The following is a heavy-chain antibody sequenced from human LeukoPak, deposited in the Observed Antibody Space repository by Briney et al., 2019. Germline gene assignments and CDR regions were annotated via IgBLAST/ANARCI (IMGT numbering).Heavy chain of an antibody. CDR3: ARSSGALGNAFDI. Sequence: PGGSLRLSCAASGFTFSSYDMHWVRQATGKGLEWVSGIGTAGDTYYPGSVKGRFTISRENAKNSLYLQMNSLRAGDTAVYYCARSSGALGNAFDIWGQGTMVTVSS. J-gene: IGHJ3*02. V-gene: IGHV3-13*01. CDR1: GFTFSSYD. D-gene: IGHD7-27*01. CDR2: IGTAGDT.